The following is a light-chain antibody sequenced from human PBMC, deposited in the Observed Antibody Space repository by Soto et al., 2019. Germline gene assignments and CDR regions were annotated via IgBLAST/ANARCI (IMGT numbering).Light chain of an antibody. V-gene: IGKV3-15*01. J-gene: IGKJ1*01. CDR3: LQYDKWPPWT. CDR2: GAS. Sequence: VMTQSPATLSVYTGERVTLSCRASQSVGGSLAWYRQKPGQAPSLLVYGASTRATGIPARFSGSGSGTEFTLTISSLQSDDFAVYYCLQYDKWPPWTFGQGTKVDI. CDR1: QSVGGS.